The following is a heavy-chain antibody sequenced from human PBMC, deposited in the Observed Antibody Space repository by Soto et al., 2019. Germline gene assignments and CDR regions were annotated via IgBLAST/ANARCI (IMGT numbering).Heavy chain of an antibody. V-gene: IGHV1-18*01. J-gene: IGHJ4*02. Sequence: ASVKVSCKASGYSFTTYGMTWVRQAPGQGLEWMGWISTDKGNTKYAQNFQSRATLTTDTSTSTAYMELRSLRADDTAVYYCARDGDWNLDYWGQGTLVTVSS. D-gene: IGHD2-21*02. CDR2: ISTDKGNT. CDR3: ARDGDWNLDY. CDR1: GYSFTTYG.